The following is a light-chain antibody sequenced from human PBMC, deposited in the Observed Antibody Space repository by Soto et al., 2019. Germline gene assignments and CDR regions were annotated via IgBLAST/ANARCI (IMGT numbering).Light chain of an antibody. Sequence: DIVMTQSPDSLAVPLGERATINCESSQSVLYSSNNKNYLAWYQQKPGQPPKLLIYWASTRESGVPDRFSGSGSGTDFTLTISSLQAEDVAVYYCQQYYSTPRTFGQGTKVEIK. CDR1: QSVLYSSNNKNY. V-gene: IGKV4-1*01. CDR3: QQYYSTPRT. J-gene: IGKJ1*01. CDR2: WAS.